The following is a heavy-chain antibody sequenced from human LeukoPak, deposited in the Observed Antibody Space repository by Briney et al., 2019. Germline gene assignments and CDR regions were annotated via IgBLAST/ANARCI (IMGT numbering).Heavy chain of an antibody. CDR3: ARVRYCSSTSCYRFYYYYYYMDV. CDR1: GFTFSSHS. J-gene: IGHJ6*03. Sequence: PGGSLRLSCAASGFTFSSHSMSWVRQAPGRGLEWVSFISDDTYTIYYADSVRGRFTVSRDNAKNSLFLQVNSLRAEDTAVYYCARVRYCSSTSCYRFYYYYYYMDVWGKGTTVTVSS. V-gene: IGHV3-48*01. CDR2: ISDDTYTI. D-gene: IGHD2-2*02.